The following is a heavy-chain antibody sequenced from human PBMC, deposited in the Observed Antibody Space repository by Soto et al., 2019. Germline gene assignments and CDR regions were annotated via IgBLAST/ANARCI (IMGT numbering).Heavy chain of an antibody. Sequence: QPGGSLRLSCAASGFTFSNYWMSWVRQAPGKGLEWVSGISDSGGTTVYADSVKGRFTISRDNSKNTLYLQMNSVRVEDTAVYYCARASSRWGSEADYWGQGTLVTVSS. D-gene: IGHD7-27*01. CDR2: ISDSGGTT. CDR1: GFTFSNYW. CDR3: ARASSRWGSEADY. J-gene: IGHJ4*02. V-gene: IGHV3-23*01.